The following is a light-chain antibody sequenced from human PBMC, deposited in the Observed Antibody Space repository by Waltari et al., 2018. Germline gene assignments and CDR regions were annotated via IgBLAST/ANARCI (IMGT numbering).Light chain of an antibody. CDR3: YSTDRTGKQRV. Sequence: SYELTQPPSVSVSPGQTARITCSGDALPNKYGYWYQQKSGQAPVLVIYEDNKRRSGIPERFSGSSSGTMVTLTISVAQVEDEGDYYCYSTDRTGKQRVFGGGTKLTVL. V-gene: IGLV3-10*01. CDR2: EDN. J-gene: IGLJ2*01. CDR1: ALPNKY.